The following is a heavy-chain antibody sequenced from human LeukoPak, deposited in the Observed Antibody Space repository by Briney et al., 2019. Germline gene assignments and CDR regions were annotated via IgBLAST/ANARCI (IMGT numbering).Heavy chain of an antibody. D-gene: IGHD3-10*01. CDR3: ATYAGTSSKYFQY. J-gene: IGHJ1*01. CDR2: INLSDSDT. Sequence: GESLKISCEGSGYRFTSSWIGWVRQMPGKGLEWMGIINLSDSDTRYSPSFQGQVTISADKSISTAYLQWSSLKASDTAMFYCATYAGTSSKYFQYWGPDTLVTVSS. V-gene: IGHV5-51*01. CDR1: GYRFTSSW.